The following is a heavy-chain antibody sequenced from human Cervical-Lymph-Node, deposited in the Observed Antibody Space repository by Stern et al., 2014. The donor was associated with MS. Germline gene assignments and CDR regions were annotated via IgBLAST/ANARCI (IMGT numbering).Heavy chain of an antibody. CDR1: GFSLSNARMG. V-gene: IGHV2-26*01. J-gene: IGHJ5*02. CDR2: ILSNDEK. CDR3: ARIRQEWELRGWFDP. D-gene: IGHD1-26*01. Sequence: ESGPVLVKPTETLTLTCTVSGFSLSNARMGVSWIRQPPGKALEWLAHILSNDEKSYSTSLKSRLTISKDTSKSQVVLTMTNMDPVDTATYYCARIRQEWELRGWFDPWGQGTLVTVSS.